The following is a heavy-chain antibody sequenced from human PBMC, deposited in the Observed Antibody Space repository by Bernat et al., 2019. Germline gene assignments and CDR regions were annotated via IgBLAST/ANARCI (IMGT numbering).Heavy chain of an antibody. CDR3: AKASGDASVWYSPHFDC. J-gene: IGHJ4*02. Sequence: EVQLLESGGGLVQPGGSLRLSCAASGFTFSSYAMTWVRQAPGKGLEWVSSISGGGGSTYYADSVKGRFTISRDNSKNTLFLQINSLRADDTALYYCAKASGDASVWYSPHFDCWGQGTLVTVSS. V-gene: IGHV3-23*01. CDR1: GFTFSSYA. D-gene: IGHD2-21*02. CDR2: ISGGGGST.